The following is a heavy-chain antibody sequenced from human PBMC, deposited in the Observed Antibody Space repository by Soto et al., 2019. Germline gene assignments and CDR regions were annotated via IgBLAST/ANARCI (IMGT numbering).Heavy chain of an antibody. J-gene: IGHJ3*02. V-gene: IGHV3-53*01. CDR2: IYSGGST. Sequence: GGSLRLSCAASGFTVSSNYMSWVRQAPGKGLEWVSVIYSGGSTYYAGSVKGRFTISRDNSKNTLYLQMNSLRAEDTAVYYCARELAVAGNYAFDIWGQGTMVTVSS. CDR3: ARELAVAGNYAFDI. CDR1: GFTVSSNY. D-gene: IGHD6-19*01.